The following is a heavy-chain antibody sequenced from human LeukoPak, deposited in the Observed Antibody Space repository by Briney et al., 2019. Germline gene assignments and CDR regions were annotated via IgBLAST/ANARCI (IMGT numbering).Heavy chain of an antibody. CDR3: ARRNILTEGEAFDI. CDR1: GGSISSYY. Sequence: SETLSLTCTVSGGSISSYYWTWIRQPPGKGLEWIGYIYNSRNTNYNPSLKSRVTISVGTSENQFSLKLNSVTAADTAVYYCARRNILTEGEAFDIWGQGTMVTVSS. CDR2: IYNSRNT. V-gene: IGHV4-59*08. D-gene: IGHD3-9*01. J-gene: IGHJ3*02.